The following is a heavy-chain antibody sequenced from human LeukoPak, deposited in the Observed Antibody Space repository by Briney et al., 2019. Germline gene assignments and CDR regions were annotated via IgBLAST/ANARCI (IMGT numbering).Heavy chain of an antibody. CDR3: ARDQTFGGVTALDY. CDR1: GFTFSSYA. J-gene: IGHJ4*02. D-gene: IGHD3-16*01. CDR2: ISYDGSNK. Sequence: GGSLRLSCAASGFTFSSYAMHWVRQAPGKGLEWVAVISYDGSNKYYADSVKGRFTISRDNSKNTLYLQMNSLRAEDTAVYYCARDQTFGGVTALDYWGQGTLVTVSS. V-gene: IGHV3-30-3*01.